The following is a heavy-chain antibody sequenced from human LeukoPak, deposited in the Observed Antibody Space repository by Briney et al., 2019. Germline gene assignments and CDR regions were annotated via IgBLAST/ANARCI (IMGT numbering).Heavy chain of an antibody. CDR1: GGSFSGYY. CDR3: ARSFTVTDPHFDY. D-gene: IGHD4-17*01. J-gene: IGHJ4*02. Sequence: SETLSLTCAVYGGSFSGYYWSWIRQPPGKGLEWIGEINHSGSTNYNPSLKSRVTISVDTSKNQFSLKLSSVTAADTAVYYCARSFTVTDPHFDYWGQGTLVTVSS. V-gene: IGHV4-34*01. CDR2: INHSGST.